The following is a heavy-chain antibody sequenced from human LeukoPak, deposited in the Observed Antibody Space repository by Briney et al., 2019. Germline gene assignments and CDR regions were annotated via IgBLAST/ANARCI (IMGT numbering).Heavy chain of an antibody. CDR1: GGSISSSNW. D-gene: IGHD6-19*01. V-gene: IGHV4-4*02. J-gene: IGHJ4*02. CDR2: IYHSGST. CDR3: VHSRGWGFDY. Sequence: PSETLSLTCAVSGGSISSSNWWSWVRQPPGKGLQWIGEIYHSGSTNYNPSLKSRVTISVDKSKDQFSLKLSSVTAADTAVYYCVHSRGWGFDYWGQGTLVTVSS.